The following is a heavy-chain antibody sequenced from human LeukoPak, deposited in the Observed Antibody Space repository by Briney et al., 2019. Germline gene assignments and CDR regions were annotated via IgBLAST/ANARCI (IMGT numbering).Heavy chain of an antibody. D-gene: IGHD6-19*01. V-gene: IGHV3-23*01. Sequence: GGSLRLSCAASGFTFSSSAMSWVRQAPGKGLEWVSAISNNGGYTYYADSVQGRFTISRDNSKSTLCLQMNSLRAEDTAVYYCAKPLLISGWYLFDYWGQGTLVTVSS. CDR2: ISNNGGYT. J-gene: IGHJ4*02. CDR1: GFTFSSSA. CDR3: AKPLLISGWYLFDY.